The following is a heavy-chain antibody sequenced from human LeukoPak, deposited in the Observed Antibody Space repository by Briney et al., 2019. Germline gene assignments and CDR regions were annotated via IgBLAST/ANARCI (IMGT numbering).Heavy chain of an antibody. CDR3: ARLAEGCSWHYYYYYMDV. CDR2: ISSSGSTI. V-gene: IGHV3-48*01. J-gene: IGHJ6*03. D-gene: IGHD6-13*01. Sequence: GGSLRLSCAASGFTFSSYSMNWVRQAPGKGLEWVSYISSSGSTIYYADSVKGRFTISRDNAKNSLYLQMTSLRADDTALYYCARLAEGCSWHYYYYYMDVWGKGTTVTVSS. CDR1: GFTFSSYS.